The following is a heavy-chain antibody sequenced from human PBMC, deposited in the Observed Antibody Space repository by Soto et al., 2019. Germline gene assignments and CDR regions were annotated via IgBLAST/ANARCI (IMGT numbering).Heavy chain of an antibody. J-gene: IGHJ6*02. Sequence: WGALRLSFAASGFNFKNYAMSWVRQAAGKGLEWFSSISGGGDTTYYADYVKGRFTISRDNSRSTVYLQMNSLRVEDTAVYYCAKRKGLGPSVIYGTDAWGQGTTFTVFS. D-gene: IGHD3-10*01. CDR3: AKRKGLGPSVIYGTDA. CDR2: ISGGGDTT. V-gene: IGHV3-23*01. CDR1: GFNFKNYA.